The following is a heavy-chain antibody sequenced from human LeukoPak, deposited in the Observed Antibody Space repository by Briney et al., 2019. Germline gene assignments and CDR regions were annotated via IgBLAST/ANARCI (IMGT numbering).Heavy chain of an antibody. Sequence: SETLSLTCTVSGGSITSSSYYWGWIRQPPGKGLEWIGSIYYSGTTHYNPSLKSRVTISTDTSKNQFSLKLSSVTAADTAVYYCASEAMVQRWGQGTLATVSS. J-gene: IGHJ4*02. CDR3: ASEAMVQR. CDR1: GGSITSSSYY. CDR2: IYYSGTT. D-gene: IGHD5-18*01. V-gene: IGHV4-39*07.